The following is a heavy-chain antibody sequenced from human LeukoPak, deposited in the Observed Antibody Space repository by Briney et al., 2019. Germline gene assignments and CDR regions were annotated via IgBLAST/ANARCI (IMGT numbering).Heavy chain of an antibody. V-gene: IGHV3-33*01. D-gene: IGHD2-2*01. J-gene: IGHJ6*02. CDR3: ARGRHCTTTSCPNYDGMDV. CDR1: GFTFSNYG. CDR2: TCYDGSKK. Sequence: PGGSLRLAGAASGFTFSNYGMHWVRQAPGKGLEWVAATCYDGSKKDYADYVKGRFTISRDNSKNTLYLQMNSLRAEGTAVYVCARGRHCTTTSCPNYDGMDVWGQGTTLTVSS.